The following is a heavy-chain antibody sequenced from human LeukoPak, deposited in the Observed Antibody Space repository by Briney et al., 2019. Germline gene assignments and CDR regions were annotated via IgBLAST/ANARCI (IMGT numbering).Heavy chain of an antibody. CDR2: IYRGGTI. J-gene: IGHJ5*02. Sequence: SETLSLTCSVSGGSISDYYWSWIRQPPGKGLEWIGYIYRGGTINYNPSVKSRVTMSLDTSKNQISLMLNSVTAADTAIYYCARHWLQAAKTYSYWFDPWGQGTLVTVSS. CDR1: GGSISDYY. V-gene: IGHV4-4*09. D-gene: IGHD6-13*01. CDR3: ARHWLQAAKTYSYWFDP.